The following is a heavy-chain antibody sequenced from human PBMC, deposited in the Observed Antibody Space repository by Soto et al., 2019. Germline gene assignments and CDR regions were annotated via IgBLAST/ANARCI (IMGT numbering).Heavy chain of an antibody. CDR1: GYTFTSYA. V-gene: IGHV1-3*01. CDR3: ARDANWAENFLEWFPYYFDY. J-gene: IGHJ4*02. D-gene: IGHD3-3*01. Sequence: QVQLVQSGAEVKKPGASVKVSCKASGYTFTSYAMHWVRQAPGQRLEWMGWINAGNGNTKYSQKFQGRVTITRDTSASTAYMELSSLRSEDTAVYYCARDANWAENFLEWFPYYFDYWGQGTLVTVSS. CDR2: INAGNGNT.